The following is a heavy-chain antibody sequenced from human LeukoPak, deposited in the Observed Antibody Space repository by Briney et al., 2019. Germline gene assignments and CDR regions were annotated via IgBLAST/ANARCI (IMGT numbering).Heavy chain of an antibody. CDR3: ARDGLYYDFWSGFDY. J-gene: IGHJ4*02. D-gene: IGHD3-3*01. Sequence: GASVKVPCKASGYTFTSYGISWVRQAPGQGLEWMGWISAFNGNTNYAQKLQGRVTMTTDTSTSTAYMELRSLRSDDTAVYYCARDGLYYDFWSGFDYWGQGTLVTVSS. V-gene: IGHV1-18*01. CDR1: GYTFTSYG. CDR2: ISAFNGNT.